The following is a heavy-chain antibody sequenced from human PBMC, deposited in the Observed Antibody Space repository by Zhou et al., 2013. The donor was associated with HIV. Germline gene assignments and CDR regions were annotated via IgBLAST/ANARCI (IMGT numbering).Heavy chain of an antibody. CDR1: GYTFMLRY. D-gene: IGHD2-21*02. Sequence: QVQLVQSGAEVKKTGSSVRVSCKASGYTFMLRYLHWVRQAPGQALEWMGWITPFNGKTDYAQKFQDRVTINADESTSTAYMKLTSLRSEDTAVYYCASGCLGGDCSFDHWGQGTLVTVSA. V-gene: IGHV1-45*02. CDR2: ITPFNGKT. CDR3: ASGCLGGDCSFDH. J-gene: IGHJ4*02.